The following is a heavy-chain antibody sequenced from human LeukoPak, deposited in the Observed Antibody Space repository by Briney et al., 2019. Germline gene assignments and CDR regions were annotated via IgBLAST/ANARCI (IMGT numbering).Heavy chain of an antibody. D-gene: IGHD6-6*01. CDR2: IYTSGAT. Sequence: SETLSLTCTVSGGSISSYYWTWIRQPAGSGLEWIGRIYTSGATDYNPSLRTRVTISVDASRNQFSLNLSSVTAADTAVYYCARWSGSVTARNYYYYMDVWGEGTTVTVSS. CDR1: GGSISSYY. CDR3: ARWSGSVTARNYYYYMDV. V-gene: IGHV4-4*07. J-gene: IGHJ6*03.